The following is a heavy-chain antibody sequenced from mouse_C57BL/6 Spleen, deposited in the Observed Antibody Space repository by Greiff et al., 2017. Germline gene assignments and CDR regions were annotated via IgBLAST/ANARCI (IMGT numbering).Heavy chain of an antibody. V-gene: IGHV1-9*01. CDR3: SRHYEAY. D-gene: IGHD1-1*01. Sequence: VQLQQSGAELMKPGASVKLSCKATGYTFTGYWIEWVKQRPGHGLEWIGEIFPGSGSTNSNEKFKGKATFTADKSSNTAYMQLSSLTTEDSSIYYCSRHYEAYWGQGTLVTVSA. CDR1: GYTFTGYW. J-gene: IGHJ3*01. CDR2: IFPGSGST.